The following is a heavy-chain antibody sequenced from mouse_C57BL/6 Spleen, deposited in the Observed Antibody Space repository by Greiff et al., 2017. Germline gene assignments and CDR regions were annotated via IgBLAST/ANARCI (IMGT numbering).Heavy chain of an antibody. D-gene: IGHD1-1*01. CDR1: GYTFTSYW. V-gene: IGHV1-55*01. Sequence: VKLQQSGAELVKPGASVKMSCKASGYTFTSYWITWVKQRPGQGLEWIGDIYPGSGSTNYNEKFKSKATLTVDTSSSTAYMQLSSLTSEDSAVYYCARERVVGSAMDYWGQGTSVTVSS. CDR3: ARERVVGSAMDY. CDR2: IYPGSGST. J-gene: IGHJ4*01.